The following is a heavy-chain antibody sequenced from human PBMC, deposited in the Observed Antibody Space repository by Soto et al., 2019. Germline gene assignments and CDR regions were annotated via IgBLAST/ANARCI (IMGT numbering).Heavy chain of an antibody. V-gene: IGHV4-61*01. Sequence: QVQLQESGPGLVKPSETLSLTCTVSGGSVSSGSYYWSWIRQPPGKGLEWIGYIYYSGSTNYNPSLKSRFTISVDTSTNQYYLKLSSVDAAATAVYYCARDRCSGGSCCSALGDYYYYGMDVWGQGTTVTVSS. CDR2: IYYSGST. D-gene: IGHD2-15*01. CDR1: GGSVSSGSYY. J-gene: IGHJ6*02. CDR3: ARDRCSGGSCCSALGDYYYYGMDV.